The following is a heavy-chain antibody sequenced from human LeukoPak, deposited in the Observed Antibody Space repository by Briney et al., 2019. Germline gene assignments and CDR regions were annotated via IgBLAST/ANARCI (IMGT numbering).Heavy chain of an antibody. V-gene: IGHV4-34*01. CDR1: GGSFSGSY. CDR3: AREGSSWRPNRFDP. Sequence: SETLSLACAVYGGSFSGSYWSWIRQPPGKGLEWIGSIYYSGSTYYNPSLKSRVTISVDTSKNQFSLKLSSVTAADTAVYYCAREGSSWRPNRFDPWGQGTLVTVSS. D-gene: IGHD6-13*01. J-gene: IGHJ5*02. CDR2: IYYSGST.